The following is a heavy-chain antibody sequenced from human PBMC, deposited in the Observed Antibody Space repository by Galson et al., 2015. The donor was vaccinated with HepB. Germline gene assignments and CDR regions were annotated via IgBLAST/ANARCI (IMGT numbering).Heavy chain of an antibody. Sequence: TLSLTCAVSGGSISSDGFSWSWIRQPPGKGLEWIGYVYYSGNSYFNPSLESRVTISVDTSKNQFSLKLSSVTAADTAVYYCARVTCSSTNCYEDNWFDPWGQGTLVTVPS. CDR3: ARVTCSSTNCYEDNWFDP. V-gene: IGHV4-30-4*07. D-gene: IGHD2-2*01. J-gene: IGHJ5*02. CDR1: GGSISSDGFS. CDR2: VYYSGNS.